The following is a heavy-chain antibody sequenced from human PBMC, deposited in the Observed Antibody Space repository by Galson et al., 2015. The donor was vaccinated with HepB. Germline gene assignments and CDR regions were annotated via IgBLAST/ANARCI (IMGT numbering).Heavy chain of an antibody. D-gene: IGHD2-8*02. CDR1: GFTFSRFN. V-gene: IGHV3-21*01. Sequence: SLRLSCAVSGFTFSRFNMNWVRQAPGKGLEWVSSISSGGDYLFYADSVKGRFTNSKDDAKNSLYLQMNSLRAEDTAVYFCAVAYCTAASCPWSFDYWGQGTLVTVSS. J-gene: IGHJ4*02. CDR2: ISSGGDYL. CDR3: AVAYCTAASCPWSFDY.